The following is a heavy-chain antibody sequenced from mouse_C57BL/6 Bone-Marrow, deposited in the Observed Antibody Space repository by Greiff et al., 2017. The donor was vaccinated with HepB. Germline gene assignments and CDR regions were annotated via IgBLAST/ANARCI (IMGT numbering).Heavy chain of an antibody. Sequence: QVQLQQPGAELVMPGASVKLSCKASGYTFTSYWMHWVKQRPGQGLEWIGEIDPSDSYTNYNQKFKGKSTLTVDKSSSTAYMQLSNLTSEDSAVYYCAVTPLWGQGTTLTVSS. J-gene: IGHJ2*01. CDR3: AVTPL. D-gene: IGHD2-12*01. V-gene: IGHV1-69*01. CDR1: GYTFTSYW. CDR2: IDPSDSYT.